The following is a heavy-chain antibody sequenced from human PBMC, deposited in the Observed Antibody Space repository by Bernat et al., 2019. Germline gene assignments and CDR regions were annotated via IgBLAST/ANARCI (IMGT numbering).Heavy chain of an antibody. D-gene: IGHD4-17*01. Sequence: EVQLVESGGGLIQPGGSLRLSCAASGFTFSSYEMNWVRQAPGKGLEWVSYISSSGITTHYADSVRGRFTISRDNAKNSLFLQMNTLRAEDTAVYYCVPAPRVYGAYADFDYWGQGTLVTVSS. CDR3: VPAPRVYGAYADFDY. J-gene: IGHJ4*02. CDR1: GFTFSSYE. CDR2: ISSSGITT. V-gene: IGHV3-48*03.